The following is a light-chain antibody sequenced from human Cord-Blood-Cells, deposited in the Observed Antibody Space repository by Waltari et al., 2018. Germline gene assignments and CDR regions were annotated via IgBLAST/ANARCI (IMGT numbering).Light chain of an antibody. CDR2: EVS. V-gene: IGLV2-8*01. J-gene: IGLJ2*01. CDR1: SSDVGGYNY. Sequence: QSALTQPPSASGSPGQSVTISCTGTSSDVGGYNYVSWYQQHPGKAPKLMIYEVSKRPSGGPDRFSGSKSGNTASLTVAGLQAEDEADYYCSSYAGSNNFVVFGGGTNLTVL. CDR3: SSYAGSNNFVV.